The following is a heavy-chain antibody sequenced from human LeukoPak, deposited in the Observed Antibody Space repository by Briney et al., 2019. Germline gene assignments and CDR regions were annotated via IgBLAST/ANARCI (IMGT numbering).Heavy chain of an antibody. V-gene: IGHV3-30-3*01. D-gene: IGHD3-22*01. CDR1: GFTFSSYA. CDR2: ISYDGSNK. Sequence: GRSLRLSCAASGFTFSSYAMHWGRQAPGKGLEWVVVISYDGSNKYYAYSVKGRFTISRDNSKNTLYLQMNSLRAEDTAVYYCARVAPRITMIVVVITEEAFDIWGQGTMVTVSS. J-gene: IGHJ3*02. CDR3: ARVAPRITMIVVVITEEAFDI.